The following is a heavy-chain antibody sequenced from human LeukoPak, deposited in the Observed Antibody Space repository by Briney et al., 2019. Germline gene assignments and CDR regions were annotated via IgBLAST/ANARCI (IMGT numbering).Heavy chain of an antibody. CDR1: GFTVRSYD. Sequence: GGPLRLSCAASGFTVRSYDMHWVRQVAGKGLEWVSAISTASNSHYAASVQGRFTIFRANAENSLYLQMNSLSAEDTVVYYCARELGTEGYWYFDLWGRGTLVTVSS. J-gene: IGHJ2*01. CDR2: ISTASNS. CDR3: ARELGTEGYWYFDL. D-gene: IGHD7-27*01. V-gene: IGHV3-13*01.